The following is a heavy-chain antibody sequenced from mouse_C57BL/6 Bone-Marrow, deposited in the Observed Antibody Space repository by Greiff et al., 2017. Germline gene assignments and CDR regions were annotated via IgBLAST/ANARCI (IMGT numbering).Heavy chain of an antibody. CDR1: GFTFSSYG. J-gene: IGHJ2*01. V-gene: IGHV5-6*02. CDR2: ISSGGSYT. Sequence: DVKLVESGGDLVKPGGSLKLSCAASGFTFSSYGMSWVRQTPDKRLEWVATISSGGSYTYYPDSVKGRFTISRDNAKNTLYLQMSSLKSEDTAMYYCARRYYYGSSWDYWGQGTTLTVSS. D-gene: IGHD1-1*01. CDR3: ARRYYYGSSWDY.